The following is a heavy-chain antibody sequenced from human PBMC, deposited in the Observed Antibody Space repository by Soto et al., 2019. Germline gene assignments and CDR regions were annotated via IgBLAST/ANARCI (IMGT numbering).Heavy chain of an antibody. Sequence: ASVKVSCKASGYTFTGYYMHWVRQAPGQGLEWMGLINPNSGGTNYAQKFQGRVTMTRDTSISTAYMELSRLRSDDTAVYYCAGYFTVGYCSGGSCYYNVWFDPWGQGTLVTVSS. V-gene: IGHV1-2*02. J-gene: IGHJ5*02. D-gene: IGHD2-15*01. CDR3: AGYFTVGYCSGGSCYYNVWFDP. CDR1: GYTFTGYY. CDR2: INPNSGGT.